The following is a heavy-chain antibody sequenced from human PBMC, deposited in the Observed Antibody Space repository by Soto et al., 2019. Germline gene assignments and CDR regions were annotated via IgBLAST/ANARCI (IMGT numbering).Heavy chain of an antibody. CDR2: IDWDDDK. CDR1: GFSLSTSGMR. CDR3: AGGYYYGGGYGMDV. J-gene: IGHJ6*02. Sequence: VGKPTKTLTLTYTFTGFSLSTSGMRVSWIRQPPGKALEWLARIDWDDDKFYSTSLKTRLTISKDTSKNQVVLTMTNMDPVDTATYYCAGGYYYGGGYGMDVWGQGTTVTVS. D-gene: IGHD3-22*01. V-gene: IGHV2-70*04.